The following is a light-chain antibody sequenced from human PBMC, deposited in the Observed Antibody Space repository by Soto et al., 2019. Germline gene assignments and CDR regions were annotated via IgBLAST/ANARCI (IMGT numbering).Light chain of an antibody. CDR3: QQYENYWT. J-gene: IGKJ1*01. CDR1: QGISIW. Sequence: DFQMTQSPSSVSASVGDRVTITCRASQGISIWLAWYQHKPGKAPKLLIYAASSLKTGVPSRFSGSGSGTEFTLTISNLQPDDFATYYCQQYENYWTFGQGTKVDIK. V-gene: IGKV1-12*01. CDR2: AAS.